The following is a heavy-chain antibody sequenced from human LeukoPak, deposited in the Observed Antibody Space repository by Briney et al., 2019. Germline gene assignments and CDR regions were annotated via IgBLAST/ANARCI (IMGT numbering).Heavy chain of an antibody. J-gene: IGHJ3*01. CDR3: AIIMTTATTWAFDV. Sequence: PSETLSLTCTVSGFTISSGHYWGWIRQPPGQGLEWIGSIYHGGSTYYNPSLKSRVTISADMPKNYLSLNLSSVTDADTDIYYCAIIMTTATTWAFDVWGQGTMVTV. CDR1: GFTISSGHY. D-gene: IGHD4-17*01. V-gene: IGHV4-38-2*02. CDR2: IYHGGST.